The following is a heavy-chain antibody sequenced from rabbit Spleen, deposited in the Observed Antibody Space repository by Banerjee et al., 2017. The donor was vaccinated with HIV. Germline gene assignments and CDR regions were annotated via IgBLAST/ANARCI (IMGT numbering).Heavy chain of an antibody. CDR2: INAITGKA. CDR3: AREASSGWGVVSYYFNL. D-gene: IGHD4-1*01. J-gene: IGHJ4*01. V-gene: IGHV1S40*01. CDR1: GFSFSSIFY. Sequence: QSLEESGGDLVKPGASLTLTCTASGFSFSSIFYMCWVRQAPGKGLEWIACINAITGKALYASWAKGRFSFSKTSSTTVTLQMTSLTAADTATYFCAREASSGWGVVSYYFNLWGPGSLVTVS.